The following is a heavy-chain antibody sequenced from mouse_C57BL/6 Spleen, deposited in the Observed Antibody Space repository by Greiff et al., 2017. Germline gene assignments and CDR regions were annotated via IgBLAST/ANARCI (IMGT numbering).Heavy chain of an antibody. D-gene: IGHD1-1*01. Sequence: EVQLQQPGAELVRPGASVKLSCTASGFNIKDDYMHWVKQRPEQGLEWIGWIDPENGDTEYASKFQGKATITADTSSNTAYLQLSSLTSEDTAVYYCSYYYGSSQFAYWGQGTLVTVSA. V-gene: IGHV14-4*01. CDR3: SYYYGSSQFAY. CDR1: GFNIKDDY. CDR2: IDPENGDT. J-gene: IGHJ3*01.